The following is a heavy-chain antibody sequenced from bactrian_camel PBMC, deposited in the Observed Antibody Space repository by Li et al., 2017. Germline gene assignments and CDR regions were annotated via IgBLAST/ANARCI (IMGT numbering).Heavy chain of an antibody. V-gene: IGHV3S67*01. D-gene: IGHD5*01. Sequence: VQLVESGGGLVQPGGSLTLSCAASGFAFSIYGMSWFRQAPGKEREGVAAIDSDGSLSYADSVKGRFTISQDNAKNTLYLQMNSLKTEDTAVYYCAIGLFADFGLGLGTQVTVS. CDR2: IDSDGSL. J-gene: IGHJ4*01. CDR1: GFAFSIYG.